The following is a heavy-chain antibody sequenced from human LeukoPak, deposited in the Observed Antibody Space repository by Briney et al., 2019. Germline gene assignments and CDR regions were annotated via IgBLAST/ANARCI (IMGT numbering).Heavy chain of an antibody. CDR2: ISSSSSYI. CDR1: VFTFGTYN. CDR3: ARGGSYPYYFDY. Sequence: GGSLRLSCAASVFTFGTYNMNWVRQAPWKGLEWVSFISSSSSYIYYADSVKGRFTISRDNAKNSLYLQMNSLRAEDTTVYYCARGGSYPYYFDYWGQGTLVTVSS. J-gene: IGHJ4*02. V-gene: IGHV3-21*01. D-gene: IGHD1-26*01.